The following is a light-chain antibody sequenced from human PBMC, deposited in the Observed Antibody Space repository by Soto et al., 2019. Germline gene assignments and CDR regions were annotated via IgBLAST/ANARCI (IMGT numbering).Light chain of an antibody. V-gene: IGKV1-39*01. Sequence: DIQMTQSPSSLSASVGDRVTITCRASRSITTHLNWYQQKPGKAPKLLIYAASSLQSGVPSRFSGGGSGTDFTLTISSLQPEDFATYYCQQSYSTPYTFGQGTKLQIK. CDR3: QQSYSTPYT. CDR2: AAS. J-gene: IGKJ2*01. CDR1: RSITTH.